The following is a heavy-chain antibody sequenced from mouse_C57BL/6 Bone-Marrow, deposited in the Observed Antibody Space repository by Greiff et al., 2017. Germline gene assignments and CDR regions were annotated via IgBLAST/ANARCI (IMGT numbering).Heavy chain of an antibody. CDR3: ARSLITTVVAHWYFDV. D-gene: IGHD1-1*01. J-gene: IGHJ1*03. V-gene: IGHV1-69*01. CDR2: IDPSDSYT. CDR1: GYTFTSYW. Sequence: LSCKASGYTFTSYWMHWVKQRPGQGLEWIGEIDPSDSYTNYNQKFKGKSTLTVDKSSSTAYMQLSSLTSEDSAVYYCARSLITTVVAHWYFDVWGTGTTVTVSS.